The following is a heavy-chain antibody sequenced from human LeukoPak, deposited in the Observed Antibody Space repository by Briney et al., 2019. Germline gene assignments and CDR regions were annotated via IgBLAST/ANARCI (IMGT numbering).Heavy chain of an antibody. CDR2: IYYSGST. CDR1: GGSISSYY. D-gene: IGHD3-10*01. Sequence: SETLSLTCTVSGGSISSYYWSWIRQPQGKGLEWIGYIYYSGSTNYNPSLKSRVTISVDTSKNQFSLKLSSVTAADTAVYYCAGQNLLFGELLSWGQGTLVTVSS. CDR3: AGQNLLFGELLS. V-gene: IGHV4-59*08. J-gene: IGHJ5*01.